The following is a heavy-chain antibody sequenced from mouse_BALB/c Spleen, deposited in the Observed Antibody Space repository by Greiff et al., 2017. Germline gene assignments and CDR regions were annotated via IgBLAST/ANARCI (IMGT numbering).Heavy chain of an antibody. Sequence: EVKLVESGGGLVKPGGSLKLSCAASGFTFSSYTMSWVRQTPEKGLEWVAYISSGSSTIYYADTVKGRFTISRDNPKNTLFLQMTSLRSEDTAMYYCARSGYDYDGGYAMDYWGQGTSVTVSS. CDR2: ISSGSSTI. D-gene: IGHD2-4*01. CDR1: GFTFSSYT. J-gene: IGHJ4*01. CDR3: ARSGYDYDGGYAMDY. V-gene: IGHV5-17*02.